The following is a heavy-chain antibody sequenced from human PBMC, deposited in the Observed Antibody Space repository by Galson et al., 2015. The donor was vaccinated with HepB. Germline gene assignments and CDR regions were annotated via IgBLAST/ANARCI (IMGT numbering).Heavy chain of an antibody. CDR1: GYTFSSYS. CDR3: ARGALIVVVDANPNNWFDP. D-gene: IGHD2-15*01. Sequence: SVKVSCKASGYTFSSYSITWVRQAPGQGLEWMGWSSAYNHYTNYAQKLQGGVTMTTDTSTSTAYMELRSLRSDDTAVYYCARGALIVVVDANPNNWFDPWGQGTLVTVSS. CDR2: SSAYNHYT. V-gene: IGHV1-18*01. J-gene: IGHJ5*02.